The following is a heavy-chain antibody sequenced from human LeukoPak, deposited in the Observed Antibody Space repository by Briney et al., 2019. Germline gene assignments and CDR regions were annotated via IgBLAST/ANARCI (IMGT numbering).Heavy chain of an antibody. Sequence: PRASVKVSCKASGYTFTGYYMHWVRQAPGQGLEWMGWINPNSGDTNYAQKLQGRVTMTTDTSTSTAYMELRSLRSDDTAVYCCARGWYGARFDYWGQGTLVTVSS. J-gene: IGHJ4*02. CDR1: GYTFTGYY. CDR2: INPNSGDT. CDR3: ARGWYGARFDY. V-gene: IGHV1-2*02. D-gene: IGHD4/OR15-4a*01.